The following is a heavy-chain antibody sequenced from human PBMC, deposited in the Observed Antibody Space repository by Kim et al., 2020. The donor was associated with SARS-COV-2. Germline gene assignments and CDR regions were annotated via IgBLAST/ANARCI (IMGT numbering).Heavy chain of an antibody. V-gene: IGHV3-43D*03. CDR1: GFTFDDYA. CDR3: EKDHPVGSMVRGVIMGSPVY. Sequence: GGSLRLSCAASGFTFDDYARHWVRQAPGKGWQWVFIIREGGGSNKDAESVRGRFTFARDNSKNSLYLQMNSLRAEDTDLYYCEKDHPVGSMVRGVIMGSPVYRCQGTLVIVSS. D-gene: IGHD3-10*01. CDR2: IREGGGSN. J-gene: IGHJ4*02.